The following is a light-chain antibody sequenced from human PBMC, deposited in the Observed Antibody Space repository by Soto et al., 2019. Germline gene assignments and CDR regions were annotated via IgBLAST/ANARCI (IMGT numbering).Light chain of an antibody. CDR3: LLSYSGALVV. Sequence: QAVVTQEPSLTVSPGGTITLTCGSSTGAVTSGHYPYWFQQKPGQAPRTTIYDTSNKHSWTPARFSGSLLGGKAALTLSGAQPEDEAEYYCLLSYSGALVVFGGGTKLTVL. V-gene: IGLV7-46*01. J-gene: IGLJ2*01. CDR1: TGAVTSGHY. CDR2: DTS.